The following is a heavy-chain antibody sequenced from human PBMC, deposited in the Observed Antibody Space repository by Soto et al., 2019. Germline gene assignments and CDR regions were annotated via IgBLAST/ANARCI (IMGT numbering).Heavy chain of an antibody. Sequence: RSLSLSCSAAGFTFSKRWMRWVRQAPGQGLECVGRSTSKTGGGTTDYAAPVKGRVTISRDDSKNTLYLQMNSLKTEDTAVYYCTAQYCSSTSCYGLDPWGEGTLVTVS. CDR2: STSKTGGGTT. V-gene: IGHV3-15*01. CDR1: GFTFSKRW. CDR3: TAQYCSSTSCYGLDP. J-gene: IGHJ5*02. D-gene: IGHD2-2*01.